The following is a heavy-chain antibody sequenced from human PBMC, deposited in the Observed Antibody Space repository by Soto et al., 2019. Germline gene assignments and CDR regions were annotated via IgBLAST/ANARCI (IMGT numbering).Heavy chain of an antibody. J-gene: IGHJ6*02. CDR3: ARDFNSIVVVVAPNYYYYGMDV. V-gene: IGHV1-18*01. CDR2: ISAYNGNT. D-gene: IGHD2-15*01. CDR1: GYTFTSYG. Sequence: ASVKVSCKASGYTFTSYGISWVRQAPGQGLEWMGWISAYNGNTNYAQKLQGRVTMTTDTSTSTAYMELRSLRSDDTAMYYCARDFNSIVVVVAPNYYYYGMDVWGQGTTVTVSS.